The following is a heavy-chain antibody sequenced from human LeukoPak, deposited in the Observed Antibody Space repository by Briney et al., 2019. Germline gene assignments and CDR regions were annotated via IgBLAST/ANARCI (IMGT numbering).Heavy chain of an antibody. CDR3: ARNDVRGYGDYGNWFDP. D-gene: IGHD4-17*01. V-gene: IGHV4-59*08. Sequence: PSETLSLTCAVSGGSISSYYWSWIRQPPGKGLEWIGYIYYSGSTNYNPSLQSRVTISVDTSNNQISLKLTSVTAADTAVYYCARNDVRGYGDYGNWFDPWGQGTLVTVSS. CDR2: IYYSGST. CDR1: GGSISSYY. J-gene: IGHJ5*02.